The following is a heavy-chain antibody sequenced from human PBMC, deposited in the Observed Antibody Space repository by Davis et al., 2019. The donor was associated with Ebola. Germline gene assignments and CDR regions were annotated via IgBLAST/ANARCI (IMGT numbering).Heavy chain of an antibody. CDR2: IYYSGST. CDR3: ARGGAGTTSTTPRFDY. Sequence: SETLSLTCTVSGGSISSSSYYWGWIRQPPGKGLEWIGSIYYSGSTYYNPSLKSRVTISVDTSKNQFSLKLTSVTAGDTAIYYCARGGAGTTSTTPRFDYWGQGNLVSVSS. V-gene: IGHV4-39*07. CDR1: GGSISSSSYY. D-gene: IGHD1/OR15-1a*01. J-gene: IGHJ4*02.